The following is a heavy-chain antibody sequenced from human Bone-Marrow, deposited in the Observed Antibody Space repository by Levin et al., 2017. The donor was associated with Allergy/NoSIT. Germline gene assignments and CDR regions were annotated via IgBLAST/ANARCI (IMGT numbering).Heavy chain of an antibody. V-gene: IGHV4-38-2*02. J-gene: IGHJ4*02. CDR1: NYSISSDFH. Sequence: PSETLSLTCAVSNYSISSDFHWGWIRQPPGKGLEWIGSIDQSGNTYYNPSLKSRVTLSVDTSKNQFSLKLASVTAADTAVYYCAREDASGSFVDYWGQGTLVIVSS. CDR3: AREDASGSFVDY. D-gene: IGHD3-10*01. CDR2: IDQSGNT.